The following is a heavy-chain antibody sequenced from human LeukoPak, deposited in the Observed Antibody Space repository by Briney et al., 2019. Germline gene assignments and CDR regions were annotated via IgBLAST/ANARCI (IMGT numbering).Heavy chain of an antibody. Sequence: GGSLRLSCAASGFTFSGSAMHWARQASGKGLEWVGRIRSKANSYATAYAESVKGRFTISRDDSKNTAYLQMNSLKAEDTAVYYCSSTDWGYFQHWGQGTLVTVSS. V-gene: IGHV3-73*01. D-gene: IGHD7-27*01. J-gene: IGHJ1*01. CDR1: GFTFSGSA. CDR2: IRSKANSYAT. CDR3: SSTDWGYFQH.